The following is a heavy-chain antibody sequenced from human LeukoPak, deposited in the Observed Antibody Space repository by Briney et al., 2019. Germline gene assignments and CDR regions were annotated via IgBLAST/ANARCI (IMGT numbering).Heavy chain of an antibody. D-gene: IGHD4-23*01. Sequence: GESLKISCKGSGYRFTSHWIGWGRQMPGKGLEWMGIVNPDDSDTIYSPSFQGQVTISADESITTAYLQWSRLKASDTAMYYCARLRWPKGGRSSFDYWGQGALVTVSS. CDR1: GYRFTSHW. J-gene: IGHJ4*02. V-gene: IGHV5-51*01. CDR2: VNPDDSDT. CDR3: ARLRWPKGGRSSFDY.